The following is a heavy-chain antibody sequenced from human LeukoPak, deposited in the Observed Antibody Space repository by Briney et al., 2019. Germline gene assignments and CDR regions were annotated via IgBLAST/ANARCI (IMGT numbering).Heavy chain of an antibody. CDR3: ARRMSTLTLAIDI. CDR2: VFHSGTT. D-gene: IGHD3-9*01. CDR1: GDSVTSDL. J-gene: IGHJ3*02. V-gene: IGHV4-59*08. Sequence: KPSETLSLTCHVSGDSVTSDLWSWIRQTPGKGLEWIGYVFHSGTTNYSPSLKSRVTISLDTSKKQFYLRLASVTAADTAVYYCARRMSTLTLAIDICGRGTMVSVSS.